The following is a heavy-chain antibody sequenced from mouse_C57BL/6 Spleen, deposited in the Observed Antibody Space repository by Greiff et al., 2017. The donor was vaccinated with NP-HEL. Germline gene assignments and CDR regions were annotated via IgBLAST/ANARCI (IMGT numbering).Heavy chain of an antibody. Sequence: QVTLKESGPGILQPSQTLSLTCSFSGFSLSTIGMGVGWIRQPSGKGLEWLAHIWWDDDKYYNPALKSRPTISKVTSKNQVFLKIAHVDTADTATYAFARPICSGYDDAMDYWGQGTSVTVSS. D-gene: IGHD2-2*01. J-gene: IGHJ4*01. V-gene: IGHV8-8*01. CDR2: IWWDDDK. CDR1: GFSLSTIGMG. CDR3: ARPICSGYDDAMDY.